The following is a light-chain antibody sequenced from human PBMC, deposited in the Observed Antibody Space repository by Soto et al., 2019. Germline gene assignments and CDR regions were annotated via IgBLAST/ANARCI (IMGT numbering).Light chain of an antibody. V-gene: IGKV3-11*01. CDR3: QQRSTWPLT. J-gene: IGKJ5*01. Sequence: EIVLTQSPATLSLSPGERATLSCRASQSVSRYFAWYQQKPGQAPRLLIYDASKKATGIPARFSGSGSGTDFTLTISSLEPEDFGVYYCQQRSTWPLTFGQGTRLEIK. CDR2: DAS. CDR1: QSVSRY.